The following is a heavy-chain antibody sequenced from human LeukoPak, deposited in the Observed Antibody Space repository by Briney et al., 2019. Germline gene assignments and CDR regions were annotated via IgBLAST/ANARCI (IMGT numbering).Heavy chain of an antibody. CDR2: IYYSGST. D-gene: IGHD4/OR15-4a*01. CDR3: ARGPLRYYFDY. Sequence: PSETLSLTCTVSGGSMSTYYWSWIRQPPGKGLEWIGYIYYSGSTNYNPSLKRRVSISVDTSKNQFSLKLSSVTAADTAMYYCARGPLRYYFDYWGQGTLVTVSS. V-gene: IGHV4-59*01. J-gene: IGHJ4*02. CDR1: GGSMSTYY.